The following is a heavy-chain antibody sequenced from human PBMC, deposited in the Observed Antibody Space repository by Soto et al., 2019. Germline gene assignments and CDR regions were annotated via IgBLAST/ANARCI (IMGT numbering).Heavy chain of an antibody. V-gene: IGHV4-34*01. D-gene: IGHD3-10*01. J-gene: IGHJ6*02. CDR2: INHSGST. CDR3: ARPPLMGSGVLRITMVRGVMSNYYGMDV. Sequence: PSETLSLTCAVYGGSFSGYYWSWIRQPPGKGLEWIGEINHSGSTNYNPSLKSRVTISVDTSKNQFSLKLSSVTAADTAVYYCARPPLMGSGVLRITMVRGVMSNYYGMDVWGQGTTVTVSS. CDR1: GGSFSGYY.